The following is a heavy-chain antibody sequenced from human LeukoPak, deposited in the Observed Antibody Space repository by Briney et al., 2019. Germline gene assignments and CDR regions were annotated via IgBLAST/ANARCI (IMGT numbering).Heavy chain of an antibody. V-gene: IGHV3-48*02. Sequence: GGSLRLSCAASGFTFSSYNMNWLRQAPGKGLEWVSYISGSSSIIYYADSVKGRFTISRDNAKNSLYLQMNSLRDEDTAVYHCVRGRGDYWGQGTLVTVSS. J-gene: IGHJ4*02. CDR2: ISGSSSII. CDR1: GFTFSSYN. CDR3: VRGRGDY.